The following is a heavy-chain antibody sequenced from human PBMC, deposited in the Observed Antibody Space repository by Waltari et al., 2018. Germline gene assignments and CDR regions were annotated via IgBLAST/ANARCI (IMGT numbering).Heavy chain of an antibody. J-gene: IGHJ3*01. CDR3: ATYIGASIGTAAFDV. V-gene: IGHV4-39*01. Sequence: GGFRQPPGQGPGCVAIMSYMGATYISPSLKGRVTISRDTSNNQLSLTLRSVTAADTAVYYCATYIGASIGTAAFDVWGQGTMVNVSS. D-gene: IGHD5-12*01. CDR2: MSYMGAT.